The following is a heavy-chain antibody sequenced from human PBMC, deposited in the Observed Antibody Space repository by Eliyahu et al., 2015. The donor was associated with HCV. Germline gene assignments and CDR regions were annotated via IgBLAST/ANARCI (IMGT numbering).Heavy chain of an antibody. D-gene: IGHD5-18*01. Sequence: EVQLLESGGGLIQPGGSLRLSCEVSGFAFTSYDMSWVRQAPGKGLEWVSSIGGDGEITYYPDSVKGRFTISRDNSKSTVSLQMNNLRAEDTAVYYCAKGRDDIYGYLYYFDSWGQGTLVTVSS. J-gene: IGHJ4*02. V-gene: IGHV3-23*01. CDR2: IGGDGEIT. CDR3: AKGRDDIYGYLYYFDS. CDR1: GFAFTSYD.